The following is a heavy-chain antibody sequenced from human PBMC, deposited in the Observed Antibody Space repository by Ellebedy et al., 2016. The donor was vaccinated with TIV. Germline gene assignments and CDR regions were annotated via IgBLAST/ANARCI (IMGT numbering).Heavy chain of an antibody. Sequence: SETLSLTXAVYGGSFSGYYWNWIRQPPGKGLEWIGEINHSGNTNYNPSLKSRVTISVATSENQFSLRLTSVTAADTAVYYCARHFNSGTYPLDYWGPGTLVTVSS. CDR3: ARHFNSGTYPLDY. J-gene: IGHJ4*02. CDR2: INHSGNT. V-gene: IGHV4-34*01. D-gene: IGHD3-10*01. CDR1: GGSFSGYY.